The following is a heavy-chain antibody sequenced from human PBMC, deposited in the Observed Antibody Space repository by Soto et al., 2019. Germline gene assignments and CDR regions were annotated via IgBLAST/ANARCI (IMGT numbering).Heavy chain of an antibody. CDR2: IYPGDSDT. Sequence: GESLKISCKGSGYSCTSYWIGWVRQMPGKGLEWMGIIYPGDSDTRYSPSFQGQVTISADKSSTTAYLQWSSLKASDTAMYYCARQYSSSCYLDYWGQGTLVTVS. V-gene: IGHV5-51*01. CDR1: GYSCTSYW. D-gene: IGHD6-13*01. J-gene: IGHJ4*02. CDR3: ARQYSSSCYLDY.